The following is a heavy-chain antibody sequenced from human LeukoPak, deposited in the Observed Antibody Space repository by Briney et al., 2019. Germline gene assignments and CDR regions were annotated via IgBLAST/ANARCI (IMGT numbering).Heavy chain of an antibody. J-gene: IGHJ6*04. Sequence: SVKVSCKASGGTFSSYAISWVRQAPGQGLEWMGGIIPIFGTANYAQEFQGRVTITADESTSTAYMELSSLRSEDAAVYYCARAFDWSGYLMDVWGKGTTVTVSS. D-gene: IGHD3-3*01. CDR3: ARAFDWSGYLMDV. CDR2: IIPIFGTA. V-gene: IGHV1-69*13. CDR1: GGTFSSYA.